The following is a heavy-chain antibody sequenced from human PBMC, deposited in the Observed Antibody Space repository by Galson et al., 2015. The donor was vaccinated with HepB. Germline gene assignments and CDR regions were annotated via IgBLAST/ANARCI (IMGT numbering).Heavy chain of an antibody. CDR3: ARGIPTMIRPWYHY. V-gene: IGHV4-34*01. CDR2: INHSGST. Sequence: LSLTCAVYGGSFSGYYWSWIRQPPGKGLEWIGDINHSGSTNYNPSLKSRVTISVDTSKNQFSLKLSSVTAADTAVYYCARGIPTMIRPWYHYWGQGTLVTVSS. CDR1: GGSFSGYY. J-gene: IGHJ4*02. D-gene: IGHD3-22*01.